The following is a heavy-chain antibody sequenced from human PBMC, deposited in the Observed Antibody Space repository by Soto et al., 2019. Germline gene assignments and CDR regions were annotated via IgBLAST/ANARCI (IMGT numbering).Heavy chain of an antibody. CDR3: ARGGSSSSHYYYYGMDV. V-gene: IGHV3-13*05. CDR2: IGTAGDP. D-gene: IGHD6-6*01. J-gene: IGHJ6*02. Sequence: GGSLRLSCAASGFTFSSYAMSWVRQAPGKGLEWVSAIGTAGDPYYPGSVKGRFTISRENAKNSLYLQMNSLSAGDTAVYYCARGGSSSSHYYYYGMDVWGQGTTVTVSS. CDR1: GFTFSSYA.